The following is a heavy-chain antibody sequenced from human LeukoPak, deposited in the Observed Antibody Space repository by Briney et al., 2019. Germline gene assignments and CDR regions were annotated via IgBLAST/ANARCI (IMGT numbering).Heavy chain of an antibody. CDR2: INHSGST. V-gene: IGHV4-4*02. Sequence: SETLSLTCAVSGASIASHSWWSWVRQPPGKGLEWIGEINHSGSTNYNPSLKSRVTISVDTSKNQFSLKLSSVTAADTAVYYCARGGGYYDSSGSPKEYPYYFDYWGQGTLVTVSS. D-gene: IGHD3-22*01. J-gene: IGHJ4*02. CDR3: ARGGGYYDSSGSPKEYPYYFDY. CDR1: GASIASHSW.